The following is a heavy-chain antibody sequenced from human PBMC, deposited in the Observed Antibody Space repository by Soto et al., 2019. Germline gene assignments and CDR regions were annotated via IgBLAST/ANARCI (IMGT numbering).Heavy chain of an antibody. CDR3: ARDLVVPPYGAGSYYALDY. D-gene: IGHD3-10*01. Sequence: GGSLRLSCAASGFTFSSYAMSWVRQAPGKGLEWVAVITAGDDNKHYADSVTGRFTISRDKSKNTVYLQMSSLRAEDTAVYFCARDLVVPPYGAGSYYALDYWGQGTLVTVSS. V-gene: IGHV3-30*03. CDR2: ITAGDDNK. J-gene: IGHJ4*02. CDR1: GFTFSSYA.